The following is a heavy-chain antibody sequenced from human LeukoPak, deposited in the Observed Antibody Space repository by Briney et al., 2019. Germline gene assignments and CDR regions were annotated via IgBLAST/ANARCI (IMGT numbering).Heavy chain of an antibody. Sequence: GGPLRLSCAASGFTVSSNYMSWVRQAPGKGLEWVSVIYSGGSTYYADSVKGRFTISRDNSKNTLYLQMNSLRAEDTAVYYCARKRVGATLDYWGQGTLVTVSS. CDR2: IYSGGST. CDR3: ARKRVGATLDY. V-gene: IGHV3-66*01. D-gene: IGHD1-26*01. J-gene: IGHJ4*02. CDR1: GFTVSSNY.